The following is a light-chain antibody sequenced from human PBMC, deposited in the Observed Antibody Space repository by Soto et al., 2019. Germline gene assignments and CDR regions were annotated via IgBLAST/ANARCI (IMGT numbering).Light chain of an antibody. CDR1: HSISSS. J-gene: IGKJ1*01. CDR2: EAS. Sequence: DLQMTQSPSTLSASVGDRVTITCRASHSISSSLAWYQQKPGKAPKVLIYEASNLQRGVPTRFSGGGFGTAFTLTISNVQPDDFATYSCQQYDSYWTFGQGTKVEIK. V-gene: IGKV1-5*03. CDR3: QQYDSYWT.